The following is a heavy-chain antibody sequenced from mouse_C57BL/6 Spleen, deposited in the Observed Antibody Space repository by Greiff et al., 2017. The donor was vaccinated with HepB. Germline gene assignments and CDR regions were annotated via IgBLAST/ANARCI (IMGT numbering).Heavy chain of an antibody. Sequence: DVHLVESGGGLVKPGGSLKLSCAASGFTFSSYAMSWVRQTPEKRLEWVATISDGGSYTYYPDNVKGRFTISRDNAKNNLYLQMSHLKSEDTAMYYCARGTGTMGYFDVWGTGTTVTVSS. CDR3: ARGTGTMGYFDV. CDR1: GFTFSSYA. V-gene: IGHV5-4*01. D-gene: IGHD4-1*01. CDR2: ISDGGSYT. J-gene: IGHJ1*03.